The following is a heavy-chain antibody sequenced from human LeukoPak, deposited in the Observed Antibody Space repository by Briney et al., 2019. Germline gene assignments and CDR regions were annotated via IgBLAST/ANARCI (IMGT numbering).Heavy chain of an antibody. V-gene: IGHV4-34*01. J-gene: IGHJ6*02. CDR3: ARVSAWSSTSHSTYGMDV. CDR1: GGSISGYY. Sequence: SETLSLTCTVSGGSISGYYWSWIRQPPGKGLEWIGEINHSGSTNYNPSLKSRVTISVDTSKNEFSLKLSSVTAADTAVYYCARVSAWSSTSHSTYGMDVWGQGTTVTVSS. CDR2: INHSGST. D-gene: IGHD2-2*01.